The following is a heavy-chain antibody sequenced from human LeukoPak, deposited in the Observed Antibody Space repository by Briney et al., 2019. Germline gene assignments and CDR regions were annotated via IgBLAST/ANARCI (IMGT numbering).Heavy chain of an antibody. CDR1: GGSFSGYY. D-gene: IGHD6-6*01. V-gene: IGHV4-34*01. CDR2: INHSGST. J-gene: IGHJ6*03. CDR3: ARGTTSIAAHYYMDV. Sequence: PSETLSLTCAVYGGSFSGYYWSWIRQPPGKGLEWIGEINHSGSTNYNPSLKSRVTISVDTSKNQFFLKLSSVTAADTAVYYCARGTTSIAAHYYMDVWGKGTTVTVSS.